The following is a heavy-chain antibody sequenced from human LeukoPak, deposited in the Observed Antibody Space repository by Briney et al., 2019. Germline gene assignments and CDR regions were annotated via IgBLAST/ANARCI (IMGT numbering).Heavy chain of an antibody. CDR3: ARDPKIRFDY. CDR2: IKQDGSEK. Sequence: GGSVRLSCGASGFTFSSYRMSWVRQAPGKGLEWVANIKQDGSEKYYVDSVKGRFTISRDNAKNSLYLQMNSLRAEDTAVYYCARDPKIRFDYWGQGTLVTVSS. V-gene: IGHV3-7*04. J-gene: IGHJ4*02. CDR1: GFTFSSYR.